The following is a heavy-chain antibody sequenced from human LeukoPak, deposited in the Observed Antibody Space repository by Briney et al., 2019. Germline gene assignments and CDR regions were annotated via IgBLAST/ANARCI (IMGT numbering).Heavy chain of an antibody. CDR3: ARGGIAAADYDPLLFDY. Sequence: SQTLSLTCAISGDSVSSNSAAWNWIRQSPSRGLEWLGRTYYRSKWYNDYAVSVKSRITINPDTSKNQFSLQLNSVTPEDTAVYYCARGGIAAADYDPLLFDYRGQGTLVTVSS. V-gene: IGHV6-1*01. CDR2: TYYRSKWYN. CDR1: GDSVSSNSAA. J-gene: IGHJ4*02. D-gene: IGHD6-13*01.